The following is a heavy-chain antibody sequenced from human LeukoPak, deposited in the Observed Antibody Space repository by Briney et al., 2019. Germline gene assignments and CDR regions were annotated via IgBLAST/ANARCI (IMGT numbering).Heavy chain of an antibody. CDR3: AKDMSDLHCSSTSCYKYGMDV. Sequence: GGSLRLSCAASGFTFEDYAMHWVRQAPGKGLEWVSGISWNSGSIGYADSVKGRFTISRDNAKNSLYLQMNSLRAEDTALYYCAKDMSDLHCSSTSCYKYGMDVWGRGTTVTVSS. J-gene: IGHJ6*02. CDR1: GFTFEDYA. D-gene: IGHD2-2*01. V-gene: IGHV3-9*01. CDR2: ISWNSGSI.